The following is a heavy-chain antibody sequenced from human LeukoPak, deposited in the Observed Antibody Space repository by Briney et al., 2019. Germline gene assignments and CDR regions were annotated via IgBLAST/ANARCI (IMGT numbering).Heavy chain of an antibody. V-gene: IGHV1-46*01. J-gene: IGHJ3*02. CDR3: ARGRVTATDGFDI. Sequence: ASVKVSCKASGYTFTSYFIHWVRQGPGEGLEWMGIINPTGGSTRYAQKFQGRVTMTRDTSTSTVYMELSSLRSEDTAVYYCARGRVTATDGFDIWGQGTTVIVSS. CDR1: GYTFTSYF. D-gene: IGHD2-21*02. CDR2: INPTGGST.